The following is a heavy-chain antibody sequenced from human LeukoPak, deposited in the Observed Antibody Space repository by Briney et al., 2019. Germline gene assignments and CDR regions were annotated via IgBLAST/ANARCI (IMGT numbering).Heavy chain of an antibody. J-gene: IGHJ4*02. CDR2: ISYDGSNK. V-gene: IGHV3-30*03. CDR3: ARSKLEASYFDY. Sequence: PGGSLRLSCAASGFTFSSYGMHWVRQAPGKGLEWVAVISYDGSNKYYADSVKGRFTISRDNSKNTLYLQMNSLRAEDTAVYYCARSKLEASYFDYWGQGTLLTVSS. D-gene: IGHD1-1*01. CDR1: GFTFSSYG.